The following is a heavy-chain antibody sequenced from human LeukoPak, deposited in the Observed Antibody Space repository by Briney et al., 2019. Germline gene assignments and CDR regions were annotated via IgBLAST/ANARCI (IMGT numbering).Heavy chain of an antibody. CDR3: ATEGINGMDV. Sequence: GGSLRLSCVASGFTFSSYAMSWVRQAPGKGLEWVSAISGSGGSTYYADSVKGRFTISRDNSKSTLCLQMNSLRAEDTAVYYCATEGINGMDVWGQGTTVTVSS. V-gene: IGHV3-23*01. D-gene: IGHD6-13*01. CDR2: ISGSGGST. CDR1: GFTFSSYA. J-gene: IGHJ6*02.